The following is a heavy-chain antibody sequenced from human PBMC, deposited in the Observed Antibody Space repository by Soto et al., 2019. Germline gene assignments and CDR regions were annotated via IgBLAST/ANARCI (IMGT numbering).Heavy chain of an antibody. J-gene: IGHJ4*02. CDR3: AKDQAMVRGVDY. Sequence: QVQLVESGGGVVQPGRSLRLSCAAPEFTFSTYGMHWVRQAPGKGLEWVAVISYDGSNKFYGDSVKGRFTISRDNPKNTLYLQMNSLRAEDTAVYYCAKDQAMVRGVDYWGQGTLVTVSS. CDR1: EFTFSTYG. V-gene: IGHV3-30*18. D-gene: IGHD3-10*01. CDR2: ISYDGSNK.